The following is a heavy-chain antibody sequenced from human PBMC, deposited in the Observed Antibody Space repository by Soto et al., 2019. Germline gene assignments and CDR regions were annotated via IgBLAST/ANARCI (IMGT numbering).Heavy chain of an antibody. CDR1: GGTFSSYA. J-gene: IGHJ6*02. Sequence: SVKVSCKASGGTFSSYAISWVRQAPGQGLEWMGGIIPIFGAANYAQKFQGRVTITADKSTSTAYMELSSLRSEDTAVYYCASPGEVVVTAIRGPNGMDVWGQGTTVTVSS. V-gene: IGHV1-69*06. D-gene: IGHD2-21*02. CDR3: ASPGEVVVTAIRGPNGMDV. CDR2: IIPIFGAA.